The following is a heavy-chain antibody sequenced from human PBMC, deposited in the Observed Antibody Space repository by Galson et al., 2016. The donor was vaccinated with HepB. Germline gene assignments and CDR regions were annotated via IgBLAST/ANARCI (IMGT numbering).Heavy chain of an antibody. CDR3: AGRIAETPVDRPFHL. D-gene: IGHD5-12*01. J-gene: IGHJ3*01. V-gene: IGHV4-39*01. CDR2: FYDGGST. Sequence: SETLSLTCIVSGGSISSSTNQWGWIRQPPGKGLEWIGSFYDGGSTSYNPSLKSRVTMSVDTSKNPFSLKLNSVTAADTAVYFPAGRIAETPVDRPFHLWGQGTLVTVSS. CDR1: GGSISSSTNQ.